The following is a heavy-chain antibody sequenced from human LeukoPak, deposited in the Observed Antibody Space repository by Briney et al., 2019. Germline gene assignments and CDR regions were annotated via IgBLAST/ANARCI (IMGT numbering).Heavy chain of an antibody. D-gene: IGHD1-7*01. CDR3: ARDPRGVELYFDY. CDR2: IYYSGST. Sequence: PSETLSLTCTVSGGSISSSSYYWGWIRQPPGKGLEWIGSIYYSGSTYYNPSLKSRVTISVDTSKNQFSLKLSSVTAADTAVYYCARDPRGVELYFDYWGQGTLVTVSS. J-gene: IGHJ4*02. V-gene: IGHV4-39*07. CDR1: GGSISSSSYY.